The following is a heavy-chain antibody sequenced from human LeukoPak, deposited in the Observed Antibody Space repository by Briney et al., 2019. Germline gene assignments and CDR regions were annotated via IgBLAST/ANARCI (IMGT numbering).Heavy chain of an antibody. V-gene: IGHV3-23*01. CDR2: ISSSGGST. J-gene: IGHJ4*02. D-gene: IGHD3-10*01. CDR3: AHTLGVTDY. CDR1: GFNFSSYA. Sequence: PGGSLRLSCAASGFNFSSYAMSWVRQAPGEGLEWVSTISSSGGSTHYADSVKGRFTISRDNSKNTLYLQMNSLRAEDTAVYFCAHTLGVTDYWGQGTLVTVSS.